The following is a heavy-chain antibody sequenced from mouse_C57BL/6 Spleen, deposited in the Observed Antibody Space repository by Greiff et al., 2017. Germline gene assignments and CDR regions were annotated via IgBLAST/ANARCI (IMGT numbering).Heavy chain of an antibody. Sequence: VQLQQSGAELVRPGASVKLSCKASGYTFTDYYINWVKQRPGQGLEWIARIYPGSGNTYYNEKFKGKATLTAEKSSSTAYMQLSSLTSEDSAVYFCARSPYDGYYSYFDYWGQGTTLTVSS. D-gene: IGHD2-3*01. J-gene: IGHJ2*01. V-gene: IGHV1-76*01. CDR3: ARSPYDGYYSYFDY. CDR1: GYTFTDYY. CDR2: IYPGSGNT.